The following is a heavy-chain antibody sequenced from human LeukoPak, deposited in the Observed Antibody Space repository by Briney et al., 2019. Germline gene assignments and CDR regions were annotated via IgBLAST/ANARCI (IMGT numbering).Heavy chain of an antibody. CDR1: GGSISSYY. D-gene: IGHD2-15*01. V-gene: IGHV4-59*08. J-gene: IGHJ4*02. Sequence: SETLSLTCTVSGGSISSYYWSWIRQPPGKGLEWIGYIYYSGSTNYNPSLKSRVTISVDTSKNQFSLKLSSVTAADTAVYYCARHVRICSGGSCYVYFGYWGQGTLVTVSS. CDR2: IYYSGST. CDR3: ARHVRICSGGSCYVYFGY.